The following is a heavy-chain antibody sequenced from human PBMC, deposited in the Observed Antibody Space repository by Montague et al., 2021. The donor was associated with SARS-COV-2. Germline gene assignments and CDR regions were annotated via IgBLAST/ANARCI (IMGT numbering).Heavy chain of an antibody. D-gene: IGHD5-18*01. Sequence: SETRSLTCTVTGGPISGSSDYWGWNRQSPGKGLEWIASVDYSGSTYYSPFLKSRLTISVDTSKNQFSLKLNSVTAADTALYYCARREYSYGWGDWGQGTLVTVSS. J-gene: IGHJ4*02. V-gene: IGHV4-39*01. CDR2: VDYSGST. CDR3: ARREYSYGWGD. CDR1: GGPISGSSDY.